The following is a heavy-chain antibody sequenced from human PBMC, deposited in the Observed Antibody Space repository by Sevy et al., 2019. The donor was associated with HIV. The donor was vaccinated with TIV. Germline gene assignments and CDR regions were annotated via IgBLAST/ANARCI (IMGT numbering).Heavy chain of an antibody. CDR3: AKAGATKDGMDV. CDR2: ISGSGGST. Sequence: GGSLRLSCAASGFIFRSYAMSWVRQAPGKGLGWVSGISGSGGSTYYADSVKGRFTISRDNFKNTLYLQMNSLRAEDTAVYYCAKAGATKDGMDVWGQGTTVTVSS. J-gene: IGHJ6*02. D-gene: IGHD5-12*01. V-gene: IGHV3-23*01. CDR1: GFIFRSYA.